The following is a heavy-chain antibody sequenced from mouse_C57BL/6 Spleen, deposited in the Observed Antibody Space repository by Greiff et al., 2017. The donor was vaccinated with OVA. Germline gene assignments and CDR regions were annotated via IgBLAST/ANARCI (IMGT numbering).Heavy chain of an antibody. J-gene: IGHJ1*03. CDR3: ASGEGWYFEV. V-gene: IGHV5-6*01. CDR1: GFTFSSYG. Sequence: EVMLVESGGDLVKPGGSLKLSCAASGFTFSSYGMSWVRQTPDKRLEWVATISSGGSYTYYPDSVKGRFTISRDNAKNTLYLQMSSLKSEDTAMYYCASGEGWYFEVWGTGTTVTVSS. CDR2: ISSGGSYT.